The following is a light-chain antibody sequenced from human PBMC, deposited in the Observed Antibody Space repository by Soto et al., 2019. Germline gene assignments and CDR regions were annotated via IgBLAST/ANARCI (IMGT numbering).Light chain of an antibody. V-gene: IGLV2-14*01. Sequence: QSALTQPASVSGSPGQSITISCTGASSDIGSYNYVSWYQQHLGKAPKLIIYEVSNRPSGVSNRLSGSKSGNTASLTISGLQTEDEADYSSSSYTGTTTVFGGGTKLTVL. J-gene: IGLJ3*02. CDR1: SSDIGSYNY. CDR3: SSYTGTTTV. CDR2: EVS.